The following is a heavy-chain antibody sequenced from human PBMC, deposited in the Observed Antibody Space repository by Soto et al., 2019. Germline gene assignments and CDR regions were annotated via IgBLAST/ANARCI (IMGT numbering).Heavy chain of an antibody. CDR3: AREGYYGSGSYYPDY. Sequence: QVQLVESGGGVVQPGRSLRLSCAASGFTFSSYAMHWVRQAPGKGLEWVAVISYDGSNKYYADSVKGRFTISRDNSKNTLYLQMNSLRAEDTAVYYCAREGYYGSGSYYPDYWGQGILVTVSS. V-gene: IGHV3-30-3*01. CDR2: ISYDGSNK. J-gene: IGHJ4*02. D-gene: IGHD3-10*01. CDR1: GFTFSSYA.